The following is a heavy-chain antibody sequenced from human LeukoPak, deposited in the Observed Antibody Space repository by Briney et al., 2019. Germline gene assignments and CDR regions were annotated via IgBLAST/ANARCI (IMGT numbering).Heavy chain of an antibody. CDR2: ISGSGSSI. CDR1: GFIFRSYA. Sequence: PGGSLRLSCAASGFIFRSYATSWVRQAPGMGLESVSAISGSGSSIYYADSVKGRFTISRDNAKNSLYLQMNSLRAEDTAVYYCAREDTARSDYWGQGTLVTVSS. D-gene: IGHD5-18*01. V-gene: IGHV3-23*01. CDR3: AREDTARSDY. J-gene: IGHJ4*02.